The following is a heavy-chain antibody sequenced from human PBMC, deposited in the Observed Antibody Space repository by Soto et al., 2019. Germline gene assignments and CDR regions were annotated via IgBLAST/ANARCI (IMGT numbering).Heavy chain of an antibody. Sequence: SETLSLTCTVSGGSISSYYWSWIRQPPGKGLEWIGYIYYSGSTNYNPSLKSRVTISVDTSKNQFSLKLSSVTAADTAVYYCARGSFSGSSSWFDPWGRGTLVTVSS. V-gene: IGHV4-59*01. CDR2: IYYSGST. CDR1: GGSISSYY. CDR3: ARGSFSGSSSWFDP. D-gene: IGHD6-6*01. J-gene: IGHJ5*02.